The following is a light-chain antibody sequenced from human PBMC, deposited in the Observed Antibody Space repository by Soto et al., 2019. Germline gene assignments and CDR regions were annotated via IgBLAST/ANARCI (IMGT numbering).Light chain of an antibody. V-gene: IGLV1-40*01. CDR3: QYFESSLRGFV. CDR2: GFT. J-gene: IGLJ1*01. Sequence: QSALTQPPSVSGAPGRTVTISCTGGTGHDVHWYQHLPGRAPKLLMYGFTSRAPGVPDRFSGSKSGTSESLIISGLQAEDEAEYLCQYFESSLRGFVFGPGTKVTVL. CDR1: GTGHD.